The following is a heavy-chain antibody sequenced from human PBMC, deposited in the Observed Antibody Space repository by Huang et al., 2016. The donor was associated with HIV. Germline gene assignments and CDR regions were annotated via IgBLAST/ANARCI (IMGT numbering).Heavy chain of an antibody. Sequence: QVQLQESGPGLVKPSQTLSLTCIVSGGSVSSGFYYWSWILQPAGKGLEWIGHFYTSGTTNYNPSLKSRVTISLDTSKNQFSLKLSSVTAADTAVYYCASNGYSSGSLDYWGQGTLVTVSS. CDR2: FYTSGTT. V-gene: IGHV4-61*09. D-gene: IGHD6-19*01. J-gene: IGHJ4*02. CDR3: ASNGYSSGSLDY. CDR1: GGSVSSGFYY.